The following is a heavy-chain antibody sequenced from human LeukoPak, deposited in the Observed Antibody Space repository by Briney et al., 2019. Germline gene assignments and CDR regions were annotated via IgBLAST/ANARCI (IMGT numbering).Heavy chain of an antibody. CDR3: ARDKGIYGGNWFDP. V-gene: IGHV1-8*01. CDR2: MNPNSGNT. CDR1: GYTFTSYD. J-gene: IGHJ5*02. Sequence: ASVKVSCKASGYTFTSYDINWVRQATGQGLEWMGWMNPNSGNTGYAQEFQGRVTMTRNTSISTAYMELSSLRSEDTAVYYCARDKGIYGGNWFDPWGQGTLVTVSS. D-gene: IGHD4-23*01.